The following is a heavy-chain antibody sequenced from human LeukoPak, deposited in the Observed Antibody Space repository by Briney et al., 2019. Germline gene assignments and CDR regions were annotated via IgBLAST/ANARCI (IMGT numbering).Heavy chain of an antibody. Sequence: GGSLRLSCAASGFTFSSYSMNWVRQAPGKGLEWVSSISSSSSYIYYADSVKGRFTISRDNAKNSLYLQMNSLGAEDTAVYYCARVRRGYSGYAFDYWGQGTLVTVSS. CDR1: GFTFSSYS. CDR3: ARVRRGYSGYAFDY. CDR2: ISSSSSYI. J-gene: IGHJ4*02. V-gene: IGHV3-21*01. D-gene: IGHD5-12*01.